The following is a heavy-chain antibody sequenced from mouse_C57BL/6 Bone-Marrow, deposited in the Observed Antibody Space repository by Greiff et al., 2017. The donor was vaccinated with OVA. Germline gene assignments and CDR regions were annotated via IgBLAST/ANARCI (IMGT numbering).Heavy chain of an antibody. J-gene: IGHJ3*01. V-gene: IGHV14-4*01. D-gene: IGHD1-1*01. CDR3: TTTVVGAY. Sequence: VQLQQSGAELVRPGASVKLSCTASGFNIKDDYMHWVKQRPEQGLEWIGWIDPENGDTEYASKFQGKATITADTSSNTAYLQLSSLTSEDTAVYYCTTTVVGAYWCQGTLVTVSA. CDR2: IDPENGDT. CDR1: GFNIKDDY.